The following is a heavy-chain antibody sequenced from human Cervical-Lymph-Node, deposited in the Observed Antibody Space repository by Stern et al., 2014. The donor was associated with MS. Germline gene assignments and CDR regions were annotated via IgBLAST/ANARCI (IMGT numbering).Heavy chain of an antibody. CDR3: AKTRYVRALSDAFDI. V-gene: IGHV5-51*03. CDR2: IYPDDYDA. CDR1: GYDFASYW. J-gene: IGHJ3*02. D-gene: IGHD5-12*01. Sequence: VQLVQSGAEVIKPGESLKISCKASGYDFASYWIAWVRQKPGKGLEWLGIIYPDDYDARYSPYFQGPVPISADTSIHTRYLDWSSLKSSDTAIYYCAKTRYVRALSDAFDIWGQGTVVTVSS.